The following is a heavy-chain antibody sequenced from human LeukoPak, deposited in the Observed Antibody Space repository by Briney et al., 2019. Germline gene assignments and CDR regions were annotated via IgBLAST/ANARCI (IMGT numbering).Heavy chain of an antibody. CDR1: GFTFNTYS. J-gene: IGHJ4*02. Sequence: GGSLRLSCAASGFTFNTYSMSWVRQAPGKGLEWVSIISRTSESIFYADSVKGRFTISRDNAKNSLYLQMNSLRAEDTAVYYCAGSQDFDYWGQGTLVTVSS. V-gene: IGHV3-21*01. CDR3: AGSQDFDY. CDR2: ISRTSESI.